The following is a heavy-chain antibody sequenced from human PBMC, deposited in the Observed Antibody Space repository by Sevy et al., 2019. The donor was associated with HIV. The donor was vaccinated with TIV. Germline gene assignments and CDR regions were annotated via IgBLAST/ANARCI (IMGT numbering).Heavy chain of an antibody. V-gene: IGHV3-30-3*01. CDR2: ISYDGSNK. Sequence: GGSLRLSCAASGFTFSSYAMHWVRQAPGKGLEWVAVISYDGSNKDYADSVKGRFTISRDNSKNTLYLQMNSLRAEDTAVYYCARVNGGCRSTSCFAWGGVTNAFDIWGQGTMVTVSS. J-gene: IGHJ3*02. D-gene: IGHD2-2*01. CDR1: GFTFSSYA. CDR3: ARVNGGCRSTSCFAWGGVTNAFDI.